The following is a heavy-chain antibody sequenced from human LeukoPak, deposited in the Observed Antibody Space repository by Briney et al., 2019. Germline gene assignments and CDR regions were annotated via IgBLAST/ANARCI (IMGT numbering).Heavy chain of an antibody. V-gene: IGHV1-3*01. CDR2: INAGNGNT. J-gene: IGHJ4*02. Sequence: ASVKVSCKASGYTFTSYAMHWVRQAPGQRLEWMGWINAGNGNTKYSQKFQGRVTITRDTSASTAYMELSSLRSEDTAVYYCAHWDSWGEGGGDFDFWGQGTLVTVSS. D-gene: IGHD3-16*01. CDR3: AHWDSWGEGGGDFDF. CDR1: GYTFTSYA.